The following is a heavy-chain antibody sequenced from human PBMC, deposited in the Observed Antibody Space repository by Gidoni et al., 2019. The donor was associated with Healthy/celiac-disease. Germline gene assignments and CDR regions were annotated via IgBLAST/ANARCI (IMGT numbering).Heavy chain of an antibody. Sequence: QITLKESGPTLVKPTQTLTLTCTFSGFSLSTSGVGVGWIRQPPGKALEWLALIYWDDDKRYSPSLKSRLTITKDTSKNQVVLTMTNMDPVDTATYYCAHSRGSSSWIYYYYYGMDVWGQGTTVTVSS. CDR2: IYWDDDK. CDR1: GFSLSTSGVG. CDR3: AHSRGSSSWIYYYYYGMDV. J-gene: IGHJ6*02. V-gene: IGHV2-5*02. D-gene: IGHD6-13*01.